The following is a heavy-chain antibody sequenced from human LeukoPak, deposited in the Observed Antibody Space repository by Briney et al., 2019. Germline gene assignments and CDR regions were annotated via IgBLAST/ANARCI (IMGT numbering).Heavy chain of an antibody. V-gene: IGHV3-23*01. CDR2: ISASGDVA. Sequence: GGSLRLSCAASRFSFSTYPMGWVRQAPGKGLEWVSGISASGDVAFHADPVKGRFTISRDNSKNTLYLQMTSLRAEDTAEYYCAKSLFTSATGTGRAFHIWGQGTMVTVSS. J-gene: IGHJ3*02. CDR1: RFSFSTYP. D-gene: IGHD1-1*01. CDR3: AKSLFTSATGTGRAFHI.